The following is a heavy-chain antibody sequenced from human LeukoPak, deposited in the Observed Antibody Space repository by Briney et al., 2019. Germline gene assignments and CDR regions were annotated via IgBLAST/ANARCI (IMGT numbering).Heavy chain of an antibody. CDR1: GDSISSGDYY. CDR2: IYYSGST. V-gene: IGHV4-30-4*01. Sequence: SQTLSLTCSVSGDSISSGDYYWSWIRQPPGKGLEWIGYIYYSGSTYYNPSLKSRVTISVDTSKNQFSLKLSSVTAADTAVYYCARVPGDRFDYWGQGTLVTVSS. J-gene: IGHJ4*02. CDR3: ARVPGDRFDY. D-gene: IGHD4-17*01.